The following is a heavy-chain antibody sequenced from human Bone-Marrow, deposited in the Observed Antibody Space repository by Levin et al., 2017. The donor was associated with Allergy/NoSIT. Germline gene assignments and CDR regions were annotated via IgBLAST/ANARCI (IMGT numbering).Heavy chain of an antibody. D-gene: IGHD3-22*01. J-gene: IGHJ4*02. V-gene: IGHV2-70*17. CDR1: GFSLSSREMR. CDR2: IDWDDDK. CDR3: ARIMPGASSGYIFDY. Sequence: RGSGPTLVKPTQTLTLTCTFSGFSLSSREMRVSWIRQSPGKALEWLARIDWDDDKFYSTSLKTRLTISKDTSKNQVVLTVTNMDPVDTATYYCARIMPGASSGYIFDYWGQGTLVTVSS.